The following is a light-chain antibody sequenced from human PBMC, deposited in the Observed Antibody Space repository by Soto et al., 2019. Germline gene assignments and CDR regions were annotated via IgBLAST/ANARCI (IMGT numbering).Light chain of an antibody. CDR3: CSYAGSWV. CDR1: SSDVGSYNL. Sequence: QSVLTQPASVSGSPGQSITISYTGTSSDVGSYNLVSWYQQHPGKAPKLMIYEGSKRPSGVSNRFSGSKSGNTASLTISGLQAEDEADYYCCSYAGSWVFGGGTKLTVL. CDR2: EGS. V-gene: IGLV2-23*01. J-gene: IGLJ3*02.